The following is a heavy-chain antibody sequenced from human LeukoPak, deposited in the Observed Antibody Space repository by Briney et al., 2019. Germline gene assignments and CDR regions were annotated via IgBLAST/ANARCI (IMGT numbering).Heavy chain of an antibody. CDR1: GGSISSSSYY. D-gene: IGHD3-10*01. Sequence: SETLSLTCTVSGGSISSSSYYWGWIRQPPGKGLEWIGSIYYSGSTYYNPSLKSRVTISVDTSKNQFSLKLSSVTAADTAVYYCARGPDSGTFYGSGSYYPLFYWGQGALVTVSS. CDR2: IYYSGST. CDR3: ARGPDSGTFYGSGSYYPLFY. J-gene: IGHJ4*02. V-gene: IGHV4-39*07.